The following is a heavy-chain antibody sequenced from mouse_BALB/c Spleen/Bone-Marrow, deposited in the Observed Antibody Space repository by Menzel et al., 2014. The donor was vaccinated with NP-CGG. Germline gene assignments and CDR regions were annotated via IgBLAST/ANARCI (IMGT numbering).Heavy chain of an antibody. CDR2: IHYSGST. J-gene: IGHJ3*01. Sequence: EVKVEESGPGLVKPSQSLSLACTVTGYSITSGYNWHWIRQFPGNKLEWMGYIHYSGSTDYNPSLKSRISITRDTSKNQLFLQLISVTTEDTATYYCARDYDYPWFAYWGQGTLVTVSA. D-gene: IGHD2-4*01. CDR1: GYSITSGYN. V-gene: IGHV3-1*02. CDR3: ARDYDYPWFAY.